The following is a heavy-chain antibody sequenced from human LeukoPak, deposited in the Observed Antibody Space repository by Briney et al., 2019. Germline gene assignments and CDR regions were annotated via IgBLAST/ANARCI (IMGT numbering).Heavy chain of an antibody. J-gene: IGHJ5*02. D-gene: IGHD6-13*01. CDR1: GGSISSSSYY. Sequence: PSETLSLTCTVSGGSISSSSYYWGWIRQPPGKGLEWIGTIYYSGDIYYNPSLKSRVIISVDTSKNQLSLKVGSVTAADTAVYYCARVSSSSFNWFDPWGQGTLVTVSS. CDR2: IYYSGDI. CDR3: ARVSSSSFNWFDP. V-gene: IGHV4-39*07.